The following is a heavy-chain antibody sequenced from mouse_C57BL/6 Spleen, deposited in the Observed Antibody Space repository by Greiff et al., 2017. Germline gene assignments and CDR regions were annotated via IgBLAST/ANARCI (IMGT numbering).Heavy chain of an antibody. D-gene: IGHD2-4*01. V-gene: IGHV1-26*01. Sequence: EVQLQQSGPELVKPGASVKISCKASGYTFTDYYMNWVKQSHGKSLEWIGDINPNNGGTSYNQKFKGKATLTVDKSSSTAYMERRSLTSEDSAVYYCARYDYDDAYWGQGTLVTVSA. CDR1: GYTFTDYY. J-gene: IGHJ3*01. CDR2: INPNNGGT. CDR3: ARYDYDDAY.